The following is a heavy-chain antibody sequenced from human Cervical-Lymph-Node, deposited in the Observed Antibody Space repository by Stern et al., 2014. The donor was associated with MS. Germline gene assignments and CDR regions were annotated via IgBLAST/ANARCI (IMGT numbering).Heavy chain of an antibody. J-gene: IGHJ5*02. Sequence: QMQLVQSGAEVKKPGSSVKVSCKASEDSFNSYRVSWVRQAPGQGLEWMGGIIPIFGTSDYAQKFRGRLTITADEFTTTVFMELSSLRSEDTAVYYCARDLCAGDCPDWFDPWGQGTLVSVSS. CDR2: IIPIFGTS. CDR3: ARDLCAGDCPDWFDP. V-gene: IGHV1-69*01. D-gene: IGHD2-21*02. CDR1: EDSFNSYR.